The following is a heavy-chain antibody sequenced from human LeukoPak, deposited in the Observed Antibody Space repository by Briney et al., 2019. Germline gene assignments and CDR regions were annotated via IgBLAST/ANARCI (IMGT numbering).Heavy chain of an antibody. CDR2: IIPIFGTA. CDR3: ARVTTVVGFQRHHYYYYGMDV. J-gene: IGHJ6*02. V-gene: IGHV1-69*13. Sequence: SVKVSCKASGGTFSSHAISWVRQAPGQGLEWMGGIIPIFGTANYAQKFQGRVTITADESTSTAYMELSSLRSEDTAVYYCARVTTVVGFQRHHYYYYGMDVWGQGTTVTVSS. CDR1: GGTFSSHA. D-gene: IGHD4-23*01.